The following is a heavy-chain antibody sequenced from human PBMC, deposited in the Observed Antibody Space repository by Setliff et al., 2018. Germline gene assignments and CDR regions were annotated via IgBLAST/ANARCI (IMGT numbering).Heavy chain of an antibody. V-gene: IGHV3-23*01. CDR3: AKSSGSSSATNLEY. Sequence: GGSLRLSCATSGFTFSSYAMSWVRQAPGKGLEWVSAMSASGTSTYHADSVKGRFTISGDNSKNALYLQMNSLRAEDTAVYYCAKSSGSSSATNLEYLGPGTLVTVSS. D-gene: IGHD3-10*01. CDR1: GFTFSSYA. CDR2: MSASGTST. J-gene: IGHJ4*02.